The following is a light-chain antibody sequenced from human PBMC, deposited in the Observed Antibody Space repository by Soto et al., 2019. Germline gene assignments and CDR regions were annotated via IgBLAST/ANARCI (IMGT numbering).Light chain of an antibody. J-gene: IGKJ3*01. CDR2: AAS. CDR3: QQSNSLPCT. Sequence: DIQMTQYPSSVSAYVGDRVTITCRASQGISSWLAWYQQKPGKAPKIMIYAASSLQSGVPSRFSGSGSGTDFTLTISSLQPEDFAAFYYQQSNSLPCTVGPGPKVDVK. V-gene: IGKV1-12*01. CDR1: QGISSW.